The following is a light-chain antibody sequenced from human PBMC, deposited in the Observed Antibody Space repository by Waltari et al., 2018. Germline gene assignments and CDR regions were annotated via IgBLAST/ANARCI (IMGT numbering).Light chain of an antibody. CDR2: QVS. J-gene: IGKJ1*01. CDR3: MQGTHWPRT. CDR1: RSLVHSDGNTY. Sequence: DVVMTQSPLSLPVTLGQPASISCWSSRSLVHSDGNTYLNWFHQRPGQSPRRLIYQVSNRDSGVPDRFSGSWSGTDFTLKISRVEAEDVGVYYCMQGTHWPRTFGQGTKVEIK. V-gene: IGKV2-30*02.